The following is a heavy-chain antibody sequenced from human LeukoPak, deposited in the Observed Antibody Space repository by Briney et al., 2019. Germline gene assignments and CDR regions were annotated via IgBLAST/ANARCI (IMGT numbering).Heavy chain of an antibody. Sequence: SETLSLTCTVSGGSISSNNYYWGWIRQPPGKGLEWIGYIYYSGSTNYNPSLKSRVTISVDTSKNQFSLKLSSVTAADTAVYYCARNRVVVAATYYYYYGMDVWGQGTTVTVSS. CDR2: IYYSGST. J-gene: IGHJ6*02. CDR3: ARNRVVVAATYYYYYGMDV. V-gene: IGHV4-61*05. CDR1: GGSISSNNYY. D-gene: IGHD2-15*01.